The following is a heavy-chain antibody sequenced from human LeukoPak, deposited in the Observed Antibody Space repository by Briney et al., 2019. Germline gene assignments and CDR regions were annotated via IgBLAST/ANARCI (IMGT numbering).Heavy chain of an antibody. CDR2: ISYDGSNK. CDR3: AKDQGKYIEN. V-gene: IGHV3-30*18. D-gene: IGHD5-12*01. J-gene: IGHJ4*02. Sequence: TGGSLRLSCAASGFTFSSYGMHWVRQAPGKGLEWVAVISYDGSNKYYADSVKGRYTISRDNSKNTLYLQMNSLRAEDTAVYYCAKDQGKYIENWGQGTLVTVSS. CDR1: GFTFSSYG.